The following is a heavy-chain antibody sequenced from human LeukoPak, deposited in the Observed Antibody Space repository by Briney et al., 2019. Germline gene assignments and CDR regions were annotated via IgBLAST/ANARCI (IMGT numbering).Heavy chain of an antibody. CDR3: AKDEAPRSFQH. CDR2: IIPILGIA. D-gene: IGHD1-14*01. Sequence: ASVKVSCKASGGTFSSYAISWVRQAPGQGLEWMGRIIPILGIANYAQKFQGRVTITADKSTSTAYMELSSLRSEDTAVYYCAKDEAPRSFQHWGQGTLVTVSS. CDR1: GGTFSSYA. J-gene: IGHJ1*01. V-gene: IGHV1-69*04.